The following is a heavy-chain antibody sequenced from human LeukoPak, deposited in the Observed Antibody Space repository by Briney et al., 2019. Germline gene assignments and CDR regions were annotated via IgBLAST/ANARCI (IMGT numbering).Heavy chain of an antibody. CDR2: ISSSGSTI. D-gene: IGHD3-22*01. Sequence: GGSLRLSCAASGFTFSSYEMNWVRQAPGKGLEWVSYISSSGSTIYYADSVKGRFTISRDNAKNSLYLQMNSLRAEDTAVYYCARDGYYYDSSGYFVYWGQGTLVTVSS. V-gene: IGHV3-48*03. CDR1: GFTFSSYE. J-gene: IGHJ4*02. CDR3: ARDGYYYDSSGYFVY.